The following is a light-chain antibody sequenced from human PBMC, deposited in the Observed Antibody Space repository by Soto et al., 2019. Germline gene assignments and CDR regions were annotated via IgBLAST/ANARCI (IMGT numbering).Light chain of an antibody. Sequence: QSVLTQPASLSGSPGQSITISCTGTSSDVGGYNYVSWYQQHPGKASKLMIYEVSNRPSGVSNRFSGSKSGNTASLTIYGLQAEDEADYYCSSYTSSSTLVFGTGTKVTVL. J-gene: IGLJ1*01. CDR2: EVS. CDR1: SSDVGGYNY. V-gene: IGLV2-14*01. CDR3: SSYTSSSTLV.